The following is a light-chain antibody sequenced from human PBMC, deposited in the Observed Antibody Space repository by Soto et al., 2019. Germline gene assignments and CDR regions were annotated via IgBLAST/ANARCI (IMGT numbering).Light chain of an antibody. CDR3: SSYRSIGSIV. CDR1: SSDVGGYNY. CDR2: EVS. Sequence: QSVRTHPGSVCWSPGHSITISCTGTSSDVGGYNYVSWYQQHPGKAPKVMIYEVSNRPSGVSNRFSGSKSGNTASLTISGLQAEDEADYYCSSYRSIGSIVFGTGTKVTVL. J-gene: IGLJ1*01. V-gene: IGLV2-14*01.